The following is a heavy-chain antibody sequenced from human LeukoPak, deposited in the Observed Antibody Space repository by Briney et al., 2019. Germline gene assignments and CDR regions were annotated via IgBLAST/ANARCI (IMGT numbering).Heavy chain of an antibody. J-gene: IGHJ3*02. Sequence: GGSLRLSCAASGFTFSNYAMTWVRQAPGKGLEWASILSGSGGATYYADSVKGRFTISRDNSKNTLYLQMNSLRAEDTAVYSCANSLAGPYSSSSKAFDIWGQGTMVTVSS. CDR1: GFTFSNYA. D-gene: IGHD6-6*01. CDR3: ANSLAGPYSSSSKAFDI. V-gene: IGHV3-23*01. CDR2: LSGSGGAT.